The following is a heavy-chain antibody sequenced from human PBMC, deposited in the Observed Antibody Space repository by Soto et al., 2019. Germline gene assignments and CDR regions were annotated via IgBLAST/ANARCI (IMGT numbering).Heavy chain of an antibody. V-gene: IGHV1-69*01. Sequence: QVQLVQSGAEVKKPGSSVKVSCKASGGTFSSYAISWVRQAPGQGLEWMGGIIPIIGTANYAQKFQGRVTITADESTSTAYMELSSLRSEDTAVYYCARHTAMDSAVYYYGMDVWGQGTTVTVSS. CDR3: ARHTAMDSAVYYYGMDV. D-gene: IGHD5-18*01. CDR1: GGTFSSYA. J-gene: IGHJ6*02. CDR2: IIPIIGTA.